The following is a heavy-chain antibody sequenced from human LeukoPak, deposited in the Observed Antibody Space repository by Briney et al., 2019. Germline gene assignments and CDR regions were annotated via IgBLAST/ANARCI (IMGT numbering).Heavy chain of an antibody. CDR2: INPNSGGT. Sequence: ASVKVSCKASGYTFTGYYMHWVRQAPGQGLEWMGWINPNSGGTNYAQKFQGRVTMTRDTSINTAYMELSRLRSDDTAVYYCARDLEYSSSSSFDYWGQGTLVTVSS. V-gene: IGHV1-2*02. J-gene: IGHJ4*02. CDR1: GYTFTGYY. D-gene: IGHD6-6*01. CDR3: ARDLEYSSSSSFDY.